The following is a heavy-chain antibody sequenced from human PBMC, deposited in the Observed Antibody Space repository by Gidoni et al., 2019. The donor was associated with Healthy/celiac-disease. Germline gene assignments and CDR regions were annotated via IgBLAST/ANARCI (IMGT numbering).Heavy chain of an antibody. CDR2: MNPNSGNT. CDR3: ARGQGVPAAISYYYYGMDV. Sequence: QVQLVQSGAEVKKPGASVTVSCKASGYTFTSYDINWVRQATGQGLEWMGWMNPNSGNTGYAQKFQGRVTITRNTSISTAYMELSSLRSEDTAVYYCARGQGVPAAISYYYYGMDVWGQGTTVTVSS. V-gene: IGHV1-8*03. D-gene: IGHD2-2*02. CDR1: GYTFTSYD. J-gene: IGHJ6*02.